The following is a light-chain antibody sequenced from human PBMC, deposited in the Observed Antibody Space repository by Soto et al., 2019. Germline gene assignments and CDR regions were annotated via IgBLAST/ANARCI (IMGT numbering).Light chain of an antibody. J-gene: IGKJ5*01. Sequence: EIVLTQSPGTLSLSPGERATLSCRASQSVSSRSLAWYQQKPGQAPRLLIYDASNRATGIPARFSGSGSGTDFTLTISGLEPADLGVYYCQQRHNWPITFGQGTRLEI. CDR2: DAS. CDR3: QQRHNWPIT. V-gene: IGKV3-11*01. CDR1: QSVSSRS.